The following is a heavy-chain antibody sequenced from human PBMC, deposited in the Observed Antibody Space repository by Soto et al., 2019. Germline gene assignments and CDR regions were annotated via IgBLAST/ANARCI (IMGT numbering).Heavy chain of an antibody. V-gene: IGHV5-10-1*01. CDR1: GYSFTSYW. CDR3: ARPPDTAMVTDAFDI. CDR2: IDPSDSYT. D-gene: IGHD5-18*01. Sequence: PGESLKISCKGSGYSFTSYWISWVRQMPGKGLEWMGRIDPSDSYTNYSPSSQGHVTISADKSISTAYLQWSSLKASDTAMYYCARPPDTAMVTDAFDIWGQGTMVTVS. J-gene: IGHJ3*02.